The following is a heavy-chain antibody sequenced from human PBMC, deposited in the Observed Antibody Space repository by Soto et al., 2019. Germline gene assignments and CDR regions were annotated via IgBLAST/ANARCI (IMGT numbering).Heavy chain of an antibody. CDR1: GGSISSSNW. V-gene: IGHV4-4*02. CDR2: IYHSGST. CDR3: ARAPRIVEASLFDY. Sequence: SETLSLTCAVSGGSISSSNWWSWVRQPPGKGLEWIGEIYHSGSTNYNPSLKSRVTISVDKSKNQFSLKLSSVTAADTAVYYCARAPRIVEASLFDYWGQGTLVTVSS. D-gene: IGHD1-26*01. J-gene: IGHJ4*02.